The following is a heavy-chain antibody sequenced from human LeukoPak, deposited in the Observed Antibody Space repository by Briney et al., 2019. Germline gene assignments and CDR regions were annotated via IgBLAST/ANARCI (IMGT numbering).Heavy chain of an antibody. J-gene: IGHJ5*02. Sequence: SETLSLTCTVSGDSISSGGYYWSWVRQHPGKGLEWIGYIHYSGSTFYISSLKSRVTISLDTSKNQFSLKLSSVTAADTAVYYCARERNRGGDCYSSWFDLWGQGTLVTVST. V-gene: IGHV4-31*03. D-gene: IGHD2-21*02. CDR3: ARERNRGGDCYSSWFDL. CDR2: IHYSGST. CDR1: GDSISSGGYY.